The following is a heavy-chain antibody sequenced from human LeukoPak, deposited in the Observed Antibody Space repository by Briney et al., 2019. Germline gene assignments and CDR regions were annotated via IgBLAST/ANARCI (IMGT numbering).Heavy chain of an antibody. D-gene: IGHD6-13*01. V-gene: IGHV3-20*04. J-gene: IGHJ4*02. Sequence: QPGGSLRLSCAASGFTVDDHGMNWVRHAPGKGLEWVSGILWDDGSTHYADSVQGRFTISRDNAKNSLYLQMNSLRAEDTALYYCARAGCHRSSCLEYWGQGTLVTVSS. CDR3: ARAGCHRSSCLEY. CDR1: GFTVDDHG. CDR2: ILWDDGST.